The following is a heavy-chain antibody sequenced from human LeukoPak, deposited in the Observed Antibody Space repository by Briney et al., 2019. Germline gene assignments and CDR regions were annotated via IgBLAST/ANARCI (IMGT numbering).Heavy chain of an antibody. CDR3: AKDRDGSYLYDYFDY. D-gene: IGHD1-26*01. CDR2: ISLSGGTI. Sequence: AGGSLRLSCAASGFNIDDYYMSWIRQAPGKGLEWVSHISLSGGTIHYADSVKGRFTVSRDNAKNSLYLQMSSLRAEDTALYYCAKDRDGSYLYDYFDYWGQGTLVTVSS. V-gene: IGHV3-11*01. CDR1: GFNIDDYY. J-gene: IGHJ4*02.